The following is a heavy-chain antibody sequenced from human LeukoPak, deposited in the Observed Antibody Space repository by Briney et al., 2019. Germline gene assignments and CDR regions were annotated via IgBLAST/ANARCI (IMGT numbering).Heavy chain of an antibody. D-gene: IGHD1-26*01. J-gene: IGHJ4*02. CDR3: ATMGAKAFDH. Sequence: ASVKVSCKASGYTSTDYYIHWVRQAPGQGLEFLGWINPYSGGTKYPQRFQGRVTMTRDTSISTAYMELSSLISDDTAVYYCATMGAKAFDHWGQGSLVTVPS. CDR1: GYTSTDYY. CDR2: INPYSGGT. V-gene: IGHV1-2*02.